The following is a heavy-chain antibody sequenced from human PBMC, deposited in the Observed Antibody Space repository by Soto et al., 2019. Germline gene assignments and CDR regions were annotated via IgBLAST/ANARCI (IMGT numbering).Heavy chain of an antibody. CDR2: MNPNSGNT. Sequence: QVQLVQSGAEVKKPGASVKVSCKASGYTFTSYDIHWVRQATGQGLEWMGWMNPNSGNTGYAQKFQGGVTMTRNTSISTAYMELSSLRSVDTAVYYCAGGQYDYVWGSYRQSSYYFDYWGQGTLVTVSS. V-gene: IGHV1-8*01. CDR3: AGGQYDYVWGSYRQSSYYFDY. J-gene: IGHJ4*02. D-gene: IGHD3-16*02. CDR1: GYTFTSYD.